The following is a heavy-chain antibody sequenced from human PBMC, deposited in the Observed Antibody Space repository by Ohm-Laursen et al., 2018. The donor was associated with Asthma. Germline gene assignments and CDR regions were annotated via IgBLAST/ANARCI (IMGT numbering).Heavy chain of an antibody. CDR2: IIGSGDRT. CDR3: ARGKRRVLYVSSGYYPNFDY. V-gene: IGHV3-23*01. D-gene: IGHD3-22*01. CDR1: GFTFSSYA. Sequence: SLRLSCAASGFTFSSYAMSWVRQAPGKGLEWVSSIIGSGDRTNYADSVKGRFTISRDNSKNTLYLQMSSLRAEDTAVYYCARGKRRVLYVSSGYYPNFDYWGQGTLVTVSS. J-gene: IGHJ4*02.